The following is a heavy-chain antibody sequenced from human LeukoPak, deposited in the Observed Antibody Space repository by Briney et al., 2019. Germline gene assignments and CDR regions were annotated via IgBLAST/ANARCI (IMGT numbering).Heavy chain of an antibody. CDR2: IGGSGTST. V-gene: IGHV3-23*01. CDR3: AKGGMIFGVVKHGMDV. D-gene: IGHD3-3*01. CDR1: GFTFSSYG. Sequence: GGSLRLSCAASGFTFSSYGMSWVRQAPVKGLEWVSVIGGSGTSTYYADSVKGRFTISRDNSKNTLYLQMNSLRAEDTAVYYCAKGGMIFGVVKHGMDVWGQGTTVTVSS. J-gene: IGHJ6*02.